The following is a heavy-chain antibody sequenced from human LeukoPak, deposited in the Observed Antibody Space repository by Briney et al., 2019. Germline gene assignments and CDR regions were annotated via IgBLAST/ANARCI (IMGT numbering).Heavy chain of an antibody. CDR2: MYNRGST. CDR1: GDSISNYY. V-gene: IGHV4-59*01. D-gene: IGHD6-19*01. Sequence: SETLSLACTVSGDSISNYYWSWIRQSPGKELEWIGYMYNRGSTIYNPSLKSRVTISTDTSKNQFSLRLTSVTAADTAVYYCARAEKAVTGTLDSWGQGTLITVSS. CDR3: ARAEKAVTGTLDS. J-gene: IGHJ4*02.